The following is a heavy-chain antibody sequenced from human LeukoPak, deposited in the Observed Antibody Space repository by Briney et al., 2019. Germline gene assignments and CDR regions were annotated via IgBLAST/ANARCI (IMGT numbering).Heavy chain of an antibody. CDR2: ICSGGSAV. D-gene: IGHD6-19*01. CDR3: ATGPSVGSGWSPDL. J-gene: IGHJ5*02. V-gene: IGHV3-48*03. Sequence: VGSLRLSCAASGFTFRNYEMNWVRQAPEKGLEWVSYICSGGSAVYYADSVKGRFTIYRDNAKNSLYLQMNSLRAEDTALYYCATGPSVGSGWSPDLWGQGTLVTVSS. CDR1: GFTFRNYE.